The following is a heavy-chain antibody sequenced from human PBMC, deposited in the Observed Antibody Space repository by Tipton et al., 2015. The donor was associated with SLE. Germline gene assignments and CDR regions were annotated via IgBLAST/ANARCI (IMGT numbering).Heavy chain of an antibody. J-gene: IGHJ6*03. V-gene: IGHV4-34*01. CDR1: GFTFDDYA. Sequence: LRLSCAASGFTFDDYAMHWVRQAPGKGLEWIGEINHSGSTNYNPSLKSRVTISVDTSKNQFSLKLSSVTAADTAVYYCARGQLRYFEPRYYFMDVWGKGTTVTVSS. CDR2: INHSGST. CDR3: ARGQLRYFEPRYYFMDV. D-gene: IGHD3-9*01.